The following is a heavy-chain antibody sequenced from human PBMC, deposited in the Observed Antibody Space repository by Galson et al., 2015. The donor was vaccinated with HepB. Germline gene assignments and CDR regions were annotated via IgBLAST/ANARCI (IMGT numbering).Heavy chain of an antibody. Sequence: SETLSLTCSVSGGSISDYYWSWIRQPPGKGLEWLGFISDSGGTNYNPSLKSRVTMSVDTSNNEVSLKVTSVTAADTAVYFCATRGGSHDFWSDSQMHDTFDIWGQGTMVTVSS. D-gene: IGHD3-3*01. CDR2: ISDSGGT. CDR1: GGSISDYY. CDR3: ATRGGSHDFWSDSQMHDTFDI. V-gene: IGHV4-59*08. J-gene: IGHJ3*02.